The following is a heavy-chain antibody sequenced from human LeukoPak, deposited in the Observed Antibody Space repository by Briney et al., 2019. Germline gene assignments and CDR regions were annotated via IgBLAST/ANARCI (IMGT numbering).Heavy chain of an antibody. J-gene: IGHJ3*02. CDR1: GFTFSSYG. CDR3: ASKSVHCSGGSCYGVWRQNAFDI. Sequence: PGGSLRLSCAASGFTFSSYGMHWVRQAPGKGLEWMAVISYDGSNKYYADSVKGRFTISRDNSKNTLYLQMNSLRAEDTAVYYCASKSVHCSGGSCYGVWRQNAFDIWGQGTMVTVSS. D-gene: IGHD2-15*01. V-gene: IGHV3-30*03. CDR2: ISYDGSNK.